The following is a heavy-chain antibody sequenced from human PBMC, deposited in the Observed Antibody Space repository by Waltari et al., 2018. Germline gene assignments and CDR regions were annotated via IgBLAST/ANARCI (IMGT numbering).Heavy chain of an antibody. J-gene: IGHJ2*01. CDR1: GFTYSMYW. V-gene: IGHV3-74*01. Sequence: EVQPVESGGGLVQPGGSLRLSCAASGFTYSMYWMHWVRQAPGKGLVGVSRSNSDGSSTSYADSVKGRFTISKDNAKNTVYLQMNSLRAEDTAIYYCARGARRTTVTTGWWYFDLWGRGTLVTVSS. CDR3: ARGARRTTVTTGWWYFDL. CDR2: SNSDGSST. D-gene: IGHD4-17*01.